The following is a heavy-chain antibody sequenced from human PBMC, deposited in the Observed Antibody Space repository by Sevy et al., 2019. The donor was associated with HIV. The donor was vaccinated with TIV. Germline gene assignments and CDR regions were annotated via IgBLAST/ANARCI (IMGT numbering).Heavy chain of an antibody. CDR1: GGSISSYY. D-gene: IGHD2-15*01. J-gene: IGHJ4*02. Sequence: SETLSLTCTVSGGSISSYYWSWIRQPPGKGLEWIGYIYYSGSTNYNPSLKSRVTISVDTSKNQFSLKLSSVTAADTAVYYCARQVEDIVVAYFDYWGQGTLVTVSS. CDR3: ARQVEDIVVAYFDY. CDR2: IYYSGST. V-gene: IGHV4-59*08.